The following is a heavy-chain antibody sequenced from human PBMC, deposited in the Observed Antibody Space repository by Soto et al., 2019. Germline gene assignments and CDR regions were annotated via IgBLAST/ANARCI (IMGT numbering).Heavy chain of an antibody. CDR3: ARGPTTDYFDY. J-gene: IGHJ4*02. Sequence: GESLKISCQGSGYSFASYWIGWVRQMPGKGLEWMGIVYPSDSDTRYSPPFQGQVTISADKSTSTAYLQWSSLQASDTAMYYCARGPTTDYFDYWGQGTLVTISS. CDR2: VYPSDSDT. V-gene: IGHV5-51*01. D-gene: IGHD1-26*01. CDR1: GYSFASYW.